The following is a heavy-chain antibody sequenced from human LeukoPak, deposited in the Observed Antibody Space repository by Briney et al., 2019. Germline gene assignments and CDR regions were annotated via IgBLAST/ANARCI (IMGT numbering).Heavy chain of an antibody. V-gene: IGHV4-61*02. CDR3: ARGGAQWELRSFDI. CDR2: IYTSGST. Sequence: PSETLSLTCTVSGGSISSGSYYWSWIRQPAGKGLEWIGRIYTSGSTNYNPSLKSRVTISVDTSKNQFSLKLSSVTAADTAVYYCARGGAQWELRSFDIWGQGTMVTVSS. CDR1: GGSISSGSYY. J-gene: IGHJ3*02. D-gene: IGHD1-26*01.